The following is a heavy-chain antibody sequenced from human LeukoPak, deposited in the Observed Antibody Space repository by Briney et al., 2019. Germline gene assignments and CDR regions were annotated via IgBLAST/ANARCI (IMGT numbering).Heavy chain of an antibody. D-gene: IGHD6-19*01. CDR3: ARYRPSIAVAGTNYYYYGMDV. CDR1: GFTFSDYY. Sequence: GGSLRLSCAASGFTFSDYYMSWIRQAPGKGLEWVSYISSSGSTIYYADSVKGRFTISRDNAKNSLYLQMNSLRAEDTAVYYCARYRPSIAVAGTNYYYYGMDVWGQGTTVTVSS. J-gene: IGHJ6*02. CDR2: ISSSGSTI. V-gene: IGHV3-11*01.